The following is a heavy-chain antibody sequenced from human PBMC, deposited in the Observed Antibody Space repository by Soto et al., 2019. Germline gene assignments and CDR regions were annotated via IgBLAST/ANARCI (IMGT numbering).Heavy chain of an antibody. V-gene: IGHV1-58*02. CDR2: IVVGSGNT. J-gene: IGHJ4*02. Sequence: SVKVSCKASGFTFTSSAMQWVRQARGQRFEWIGWIVVGSGNTNYAQKFQERVTITRDMSTSTAYMELSSLRSEDTAVYYCAATTASTTVVTQGDVDYWGQGTLVTVSS. D-gene: IGHD4-17*01. CDR1: GFTFTSSA. CDR3: AATTASTTVVTQGDVDY.